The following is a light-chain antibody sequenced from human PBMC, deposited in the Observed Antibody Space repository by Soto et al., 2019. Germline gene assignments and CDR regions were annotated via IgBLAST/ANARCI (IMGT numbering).Light chain of an antibody. V-gene: IGLV2-14*01. CDR3: TSYTRASTLV. J-gene: IGLJ2*01. CDR2: EAA. Sequence: QSALTQPASVSGSPGQSITISCTGTSDDIGANNYVSWYQHHPCKAPKILIYEAANRPSGISHRFSGSKSGNTASLTISGLQAEDEADYFCTSYTRASTLVFGGGTKLTVL. CDR1: SDDIGANNY.